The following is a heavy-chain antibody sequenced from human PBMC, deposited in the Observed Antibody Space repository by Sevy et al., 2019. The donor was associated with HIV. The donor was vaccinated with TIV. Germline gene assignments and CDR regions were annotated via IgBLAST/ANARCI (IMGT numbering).Heavy chain of an antibody. CDR1: GGSISSYY. D-gene: IGHD3-22*01. V-gene: IGHV4-59*01. CDR3: AGGECGYYDSSGYRYWYFDL. Sequence: SETLSLTCTVSGGSISSYYWSWIRQPPGKGLEWIGYIYYSGSTNYNPSLKSRVTISVDTSKNQFSLKLSSVTAADTAVYYCAGGECGYYDSSGYRYWYFDLWGRGTLVTVSS. CDR2: IYYSGST. J-gene: IGHJ2*01.